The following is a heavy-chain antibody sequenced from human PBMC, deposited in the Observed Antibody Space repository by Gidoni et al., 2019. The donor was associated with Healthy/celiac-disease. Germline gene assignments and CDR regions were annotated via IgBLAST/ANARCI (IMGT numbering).Heavy chain of an antibody. J-gene: IGHJ4*02. CDR1: GFTFSGSA. CDR3: TRQPDLQWLVLREDY. Sequence: EVQLVESGGGLVQPGGSLKLSGAASGFTFSGSAMHWVRQASGKGLEWVGRIRSKANSYATAYAASVKGRFTISRDDSKNTAYLQMNSLKTEDTAVYYCTRQPDLQWLVLREDYWGQGTLVTVSS. V-gene: IGHV3-73*02. D-gene: IGHD6-19*01. CDR2: IRSKANSYAT.